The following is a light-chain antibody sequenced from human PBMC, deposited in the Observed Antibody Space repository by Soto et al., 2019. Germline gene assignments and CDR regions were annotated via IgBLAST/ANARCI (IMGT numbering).Light chain of an antibody. CDR3: QTWGTGIVV. V-gene: IGLV4-69*01. J-gene: IGLJ2*01. CDR2: LNGDGSH. Sequence: QSVLTQSPSASASLGASVKLTCTLSSGHSSYAIAWHQQQPERGPRYLMKLNGDGSHSKGDGIPDRFSGSSSGAERYLTISSLQSEDEADYYCQTWGTGIVVFGGGTQLTVL. CDR1: SGHSSYA.